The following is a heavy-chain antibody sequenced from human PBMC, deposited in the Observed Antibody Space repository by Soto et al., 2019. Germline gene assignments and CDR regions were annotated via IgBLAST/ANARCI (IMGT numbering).Heavy chain of an antibody. CDR1: GFTFTNAW. J-gene: IGHJ3*02. CDR3: TTLEVLHDAFDI. CDR2: VKSKTDGGTT. D-gene: IGHD1-1*01. V-gene: IGHV3-15*01. Sequence: GGSLRLSCAASGFTFTNAWMSWVRQAPGKGLEWVGHVKSKTDGGTTDYPAPVKGRFTISRDTSKNTLYLQMNNLETEDTAVYYCTTLEVLHDAFDIWGQGTVVTVSS.